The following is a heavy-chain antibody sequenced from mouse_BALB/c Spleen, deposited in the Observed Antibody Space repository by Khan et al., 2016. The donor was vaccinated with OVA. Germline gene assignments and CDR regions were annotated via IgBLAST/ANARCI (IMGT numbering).Heavy chain of an antibody. D-gene: IGHD2-3*01. J-gene: IGHJ3*01. V-gene: IGHV14-1*02. CDR2: IDPENGNT. CDR1: GFNIKDYY. Sequence: EVQLQESGTELVRPGAFVRLSCKASGFNIKDYYIYWVKQRPEQGLEWIGWIDPENGNTISDPKFQGKASITADTSSTTPYLQLSSLTSGDTAVLYCAGGGYSPWFAYWGQGTLVTVSA. CDR3: AGGGYSPWFAY.